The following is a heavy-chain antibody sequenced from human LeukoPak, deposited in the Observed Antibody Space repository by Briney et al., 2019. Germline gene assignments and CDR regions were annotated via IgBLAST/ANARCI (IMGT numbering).Heavy chain of an antibody. CDR1: GLSFSNYW. J-gene: IGHJ4*02. Sequence: PGGSLRLSCAASGLSFSNYWMHWARQVPGKGLEWVSRINSDGSSTSYADSVKGRFTISRDNAKNTLYLQMNSLRAEGTAVYYCASRAVSGTYYVYYFDYWGQGTLVTVSS. D-gene: IGHD1-26*01. V-gene: IGHV3-74*01. CDR2: INSDGSST. CDR3: ASRAVSGTYYVYYFDY.